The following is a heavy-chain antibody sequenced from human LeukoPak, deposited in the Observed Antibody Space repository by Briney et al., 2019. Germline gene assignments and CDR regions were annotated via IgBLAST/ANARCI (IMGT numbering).Heavy chain of an antibody. Sequence: GGSLRLSCAASGFTFSSYAMHWVRQAPGKGLEWVAVISYDGSNKYYADSVKGRFTISRDNSKNTLYLQMNSLRAEDTAVYYCARDLLDDSSGYSDAFDIWGQGTMVTVSS. CDR2: ISYDGSNK. D-gene: IGHD3-22*01. CDR3: ARDLLDDSSGYSDAFDI. J-gene: IGHJ3*02. V-gene: IGHV3-30*04. CDR1: GFTFSSYA.